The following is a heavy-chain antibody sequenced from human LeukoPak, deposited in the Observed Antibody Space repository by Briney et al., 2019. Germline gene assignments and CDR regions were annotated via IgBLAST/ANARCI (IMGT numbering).Heavy chain of an antibody. CDR1: GGSISSYY. CDR3: ARVRYDFWSGYYVPSFGMDV. Sequence: SETLSLTCTVPGGSISSYYWSWIRQPPGKGLEWIGEINHSGSTNYNPSLKSRVTISVDTSKNQFSLKLSSVTAADTAVYYCARVRYDFWSGYYVPSFGMDVWGQGTTVTVSS. CDR2: INHSGST. J-gene: IGHJ6*02. D-gene: IGHD3-3*01. V-gene: IGHV4-34*01.